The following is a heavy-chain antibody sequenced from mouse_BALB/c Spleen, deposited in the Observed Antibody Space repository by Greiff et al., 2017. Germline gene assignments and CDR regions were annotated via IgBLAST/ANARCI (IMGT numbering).Heavy chain of an antibody. D-gene: IGHD1-2*01. V-gene: IGHV5-4*02. Sequence: VQLKESGGGLVKPGGSLKLSCAASGFTFSDYYMYWVRQTPEKRLEWVATISDGGSYTYYPDSVKGRFTISRDNAKNNLYLQMSSLKSEDTAMYYCARDNSLQPAWFAYWGQGTLVTVSA. CDR2: ISDGGSYT. CDR1: GFTFSDYY. J-gene: IGHJ3*01. CDR3: ARDNSLQPAWFAY.